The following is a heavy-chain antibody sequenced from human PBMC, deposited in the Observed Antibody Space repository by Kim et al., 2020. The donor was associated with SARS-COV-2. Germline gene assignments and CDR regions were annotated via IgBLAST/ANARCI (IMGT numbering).Heavy chain of an antibody. J-gene: IGHJ6*02. V-gene: IGHV3-33*01. CDR1: GFTFSSYG. Sequence: GGSLRLSCAASGFTFSSYGMHWVRQAPGKGLEWVAVIWYDGSNKYYADSVKGRFTISRDNSKNTLYLQMNSLRAEDTAVYYCARGEEGATILDYYYYGMDVWGQGTTVTVSS. D-gene: IGHD1-26*01. CDR3: ARGEEGATILDYYYYGMDV. CDR2: IWYDGSNK.